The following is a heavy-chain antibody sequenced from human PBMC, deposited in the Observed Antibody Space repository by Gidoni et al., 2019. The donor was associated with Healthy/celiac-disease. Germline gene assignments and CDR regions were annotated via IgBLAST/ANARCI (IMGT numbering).Heavy chain of an antibody. J-gene: IGHJ4*02. D-gene: IGHD3-16*02. CDR2: ISYDGSNK. CDR1: GFTFSSYG. CDR3: AKASLLTFGGVIVPVYFDY. Sequence: QVQLVESGGGVVQPGRSLRLSCAAPGFTFSSYGMHWVRQAPGKGLEWVAVISYDGSNKYYADSVKGRFTISRDNSKNTLYLQMNSLRAEDTAVYYCAKASLLTFGGVIVPVYFDYWGQGTLVTVSS. V-gene: IGHV3-30*18.